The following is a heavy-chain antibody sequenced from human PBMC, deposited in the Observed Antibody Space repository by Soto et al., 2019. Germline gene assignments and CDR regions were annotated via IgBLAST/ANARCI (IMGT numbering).Heavy chain of an antibody. CDR1: GGSVSGGDHF. CDR2: IYYTGTA. CDR3: ARFRYLGV. Sequence: PSETLSLTCSVSGGSVSGGDHFWSWIRQPPGKGLEWIGYIYYTGTANYDPSLRSRVTISVDTSKNQFSLNLSSVTAADTAVYYCARFRYLGVWGKGTTVTVSS. D-gene: IGHD7-27*01. J-gene: IGHJ6*04. V-gene: IGHV4-61*08.